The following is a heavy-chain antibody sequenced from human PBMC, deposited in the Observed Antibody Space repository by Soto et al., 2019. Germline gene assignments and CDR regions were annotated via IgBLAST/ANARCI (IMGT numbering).Heavy chain of an antibody. CDR1: GASISSSY. V-gene: IGHV4-59*12. CDR3: ARVISSRDEYFDY. CDR2: VYHTGAT. D-gene: IGHD2-2*01. J-gene: IGHJ4*02. Sequence: SETLSLTCTVSGASISSSYWSWIRQSPERGLEWIAYVYHTGATNYNPSLKSRVTISLDTSKNQFSLNLTSVTAADTAVYYCARVISSRDEYFDYWGQGTVVTVSS.